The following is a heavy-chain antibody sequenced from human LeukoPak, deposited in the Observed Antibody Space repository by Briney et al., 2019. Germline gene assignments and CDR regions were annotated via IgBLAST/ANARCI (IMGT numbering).Heavy chain of an antibody. CDR1: GGSFSGHY. V-gene: IGHV4-34*01. CDR3: ARGLYTVIAASALTNWFDP. J-gene: IGHJ5*02. D-gene: IGHD6-13*01. CDR2: INHSGST. Sequence: PSETLSLTCAVYGGSFSGHYWSWIRQPPGKGLEWIGEINHSGSTNYNPSLKSRVTISVDTSKNQFSPKLSSVTAADTAVYYCARGLYTVIAASALTNWFDPWGQGTLVTVSS.